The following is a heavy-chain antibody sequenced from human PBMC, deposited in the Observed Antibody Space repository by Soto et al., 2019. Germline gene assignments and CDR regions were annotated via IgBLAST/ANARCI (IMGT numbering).Heavy chain of an antibody. CDR1: GYPVTAYY. CDR3: ARGGGVGVAGSAAFDM. V-gene: IGHV1-2*02. Sequence: QLHLVQSGAVVKKPGASVTVSCSASGYPVTAYYMHWVRQAPGRGLEWMGGINPATGAAKYTQAFQGRVTMARDTATSTVVMELCGLTSEDTAVFYCARGGGVGVAGSAAFDMWGQGTLVTVSS. CDR2: INPATGAA. J-gene: IGHJ3*02. D-gene: IGHD3-3*01.